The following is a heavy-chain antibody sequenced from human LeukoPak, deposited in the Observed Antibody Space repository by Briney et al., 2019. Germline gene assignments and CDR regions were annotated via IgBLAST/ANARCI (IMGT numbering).Heavy chain of an antibody. CDR2: INPSGGST. V-gene: IGHV1-46*01. CDR1: GYTFTSYY. D-gene: IGHD5-18*01. CDR3: ASRSRGYSYGILDAFDI. J-gene: IGHJ3*02. Sequence: ASVKVSCKASGYTFTSYYMHWVRQAPGQGLEWMGIINPSGGSTSYAQKFQGRVTMTRDTSISTAYMELSRLRSDDTAVYYCASRSRGYSYGILDAFDIWGQGTMVTVSS.